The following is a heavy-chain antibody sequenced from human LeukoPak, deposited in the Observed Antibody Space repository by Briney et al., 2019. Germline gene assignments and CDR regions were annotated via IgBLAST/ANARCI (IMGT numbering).Heavy chain of an antibody. D-gene: IGHD6-19*01. CDR2: TYYIGST. V-gene: IGHV4-59*12. J-gene: IGHJ4*02. Sequence: SETLSLTCTVSGGSISRYYWSWIRQPPGKGLEWIGYTYYIGSTNYNPSLKSRVTISVDKSKNQFSLKLSSVTAADTAVYYCARACSGCGLDYWGQGTLVTVSS. CDR1: GGSISRYY. CDR3: ARACSGCGLDY.